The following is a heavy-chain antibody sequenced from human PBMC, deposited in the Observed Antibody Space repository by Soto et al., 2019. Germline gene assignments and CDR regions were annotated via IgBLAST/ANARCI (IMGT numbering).Heavy chain of an antibody. CDR2: IYHSGST. V-gene: IGHV4-38-2*02. J-gene: IGHJ5*02. D-gene: IGHD3-22*01. Sequence: SETLSLTCTISGGSITNYYWGWIRQPPGKGLEWIGSIYHSGSTYYNPSLKSRVTISVDTSKNQFSLKLSSVTAADTAVYYCARVESGGYYPNWFDPWGQGTLVTVSS. CDR3: ARVESGGYYPNWFDP. CDR1: GGSITNYY.